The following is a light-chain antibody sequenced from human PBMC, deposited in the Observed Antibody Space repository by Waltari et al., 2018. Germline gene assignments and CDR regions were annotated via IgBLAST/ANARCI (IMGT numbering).Light chain of an antibody. CDR3: CSYAGTWV. V-gene: IGLV2-11*01. Sequence: QSALTQPRSVSGSPGQPVTISCTGTGSDVGDYNYCSWYQQHPGEAPKLVIYDFTKRPSGVPDRFSGSKSGNSASLTVSGLQAEDEADYYCCSYAGTWVFGGGTKLTVL. CDR1: GSDVGDYNY. J-gene: IGLJ3*02. CDR2: DFT.